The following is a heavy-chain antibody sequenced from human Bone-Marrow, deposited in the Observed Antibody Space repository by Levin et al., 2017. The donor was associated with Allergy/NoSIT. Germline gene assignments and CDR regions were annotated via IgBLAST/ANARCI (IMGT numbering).Heavy chain of an antibody. D-gene: IGHD3-3*01. CDR3: ANHHDFWSGFFDP. J-gene: IGHJ5*02. CDR2: IHHIGSI. Sequence: GSLRLSCTVSGGSISSTYYYWGWIRQPPGEGLEWIGSIHHIGSIYYNPSLKSRVTTSVDTSKNQFSLKLTSVTAADTAVYYCANHHDFWSGFFDPWGQGALVTVSS. V-gene: IGHV4-39*07. CDR1: GGSISSTYYY.